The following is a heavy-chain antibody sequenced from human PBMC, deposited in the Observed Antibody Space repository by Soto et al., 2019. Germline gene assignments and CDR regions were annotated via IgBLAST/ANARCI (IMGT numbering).Heavy chain of an antibody. CDR1: GYTFTSYD. Sequence: ASVKVSCKASGYTFTSYDINWVRQATGQGLEWMGWMNPNSGNTGYAQKFQGRVTMTRNTSISTAYMELSSLRAEDTAVYYCARGRCGGGNCYAIDDALDIWGQGTMVTVSS. D-gene: IGHD2-15*01. V-gene: IGHV1-8*01. CDR2: MNPNSGNT. CDR3: ARGRCGGGNCYAIDDALDI. J-gene: IGHJ3*02.